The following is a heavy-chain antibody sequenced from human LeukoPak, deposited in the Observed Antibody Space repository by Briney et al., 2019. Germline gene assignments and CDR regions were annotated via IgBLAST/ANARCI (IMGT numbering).Heavy chain of an antibody. CDR3: AREHSILYFDY. D-gene: IGHD3-3*02. Sequence: ASVKVSCKASGYTFTSYYMHWVRQAPGQGLEWMGIINPSGGSTSYAQKFQGRVTMTRDTSTSTVYMELSSLRSEDTAVYYRAREHSILYFDYWGQGTLVTVSS. CDR1: GYTFTSYY. V-gene: IGHV1-46*01. CDR2: INPSGGST. J-gene: IGHJ4*02.